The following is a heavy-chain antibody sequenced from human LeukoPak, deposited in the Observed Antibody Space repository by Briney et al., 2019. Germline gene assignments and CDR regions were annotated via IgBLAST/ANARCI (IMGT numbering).Heavy chain of an antibody. D-gene: IGHD6-6*01. V-gene: IGHV3-30*18. CDR2: ISYDGSNK. Sequence: GRSLRLSCAASGFTFSSYGMHWVRQAPGKGLEWVAVISYDGSNKYYADSVKGRFTISRDNSKNTLYLQMNSLRAEDTAVYYCAKGGIAAHLLYYFDYWGQGTLVTVSS. CDR3: AKGGIAAHLLYYFDY. J-gene: IGHJ4*02. CDR1: GFTFSSYG.